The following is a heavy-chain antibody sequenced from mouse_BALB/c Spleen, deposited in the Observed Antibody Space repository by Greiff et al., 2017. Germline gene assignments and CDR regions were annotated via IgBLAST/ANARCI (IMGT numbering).Heavy chain of an antibody. CDR2: IDPANGNT. J-gene: IGHJ2*01. V-gene: IGHV14-3*02. Sequence: EVQLQQSGAELVKPGASVKLSCTASGFNIKDTYMHWVKQRPEQGLEWIGRIDPANGNTKYDPKFQRKATITADTSSNTAYLQLSSLTSEDTAVYYCARVTTVVATDYYFDYWGQGTTLTVSS. CDR1: GFNIKDTY. CDR3: ARVTTVVATDYYFDY. D-gene: IGHD1-1*01.